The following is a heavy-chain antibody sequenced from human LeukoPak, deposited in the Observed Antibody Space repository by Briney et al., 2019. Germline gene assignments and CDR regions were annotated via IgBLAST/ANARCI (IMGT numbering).Heavy chain of an antibody. V-gene: IGHV4-30-2*01. CDR3: ASFRGGSCFDY. CDR2: IYHSGST. Sequence: SETLSLTCAVSGGSISSGGYSWSWIRQPPGKGLEWIGYIYHSGSTYYNPSFKSRVTISVDRSKNQFSLKLSSVTAADTAVYYCASFRGGSCFDYWGQGTLVTVSS. J-gene: IGHJ4*02. D-gene: IGHD2-15*01. CDR1: GGSISSGGYS.